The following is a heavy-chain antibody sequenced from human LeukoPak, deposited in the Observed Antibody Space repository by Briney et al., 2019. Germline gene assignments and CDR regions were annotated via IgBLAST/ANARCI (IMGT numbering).Heavy chain of an antibody. D-gene: IGHD3-10*01. V-gene: IGHV3-23*01. Sequence: GGSLRLSCAASGFTFSSYSMSWVRQAPGKRLEWVSSFSGGAGKTYCADSVKGQFTISRDNSQNTVYLQMSSLRAEDTAVYYCAKDQYIYGSSPFDYWGQGTLVTVSS. J-gene: IGHJ4*02. CDR3: AKDQYIYGSSPFDY. CDR2: FSGGAGKT. CDR1: GFTFSSYS.